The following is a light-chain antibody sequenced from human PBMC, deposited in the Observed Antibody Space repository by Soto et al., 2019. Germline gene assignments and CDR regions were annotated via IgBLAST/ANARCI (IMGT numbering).Light chain of an antibody. V-gene: IGKV2-28*01. CDR1: QSLLHSNGYNY. CDR2: GAS. Sequence: IVMTQSPLSLPVTPGEPASISCRSSQSLLHSNGYNYLDWYLQKPGQSPQLLIYGASTRATGIPDRFSGSGSGTDFTLTISRLEPEDFAVYYCQQYSSSPSITFGQGTRLELK. J-gene: IGKJ5*01. CDR3: QQYSSSPSIT.